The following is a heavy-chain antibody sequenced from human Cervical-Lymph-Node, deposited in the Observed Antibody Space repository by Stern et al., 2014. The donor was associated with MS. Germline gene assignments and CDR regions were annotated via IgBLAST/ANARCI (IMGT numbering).Heavy chain of an antibody. J-gene: IGHJ6*02. Sequence: QVQLVESGAEVKKPGASVKVSCKASGYTFTSYYMHWVRQAPGQGLEWMGIINPSGGSTSYAQKFQGRVTMTRDTSTSTVYMELSSLRSEDTAVYYCAREATGSYLASWVGDYGMDVWGQGTTVTVSS. CDR1: GYTFTSYY. CDR2: INPSGGST. V-gene: IGHV1-46*03. D-gene: IGHD1-26*01. CDR3: AREATGSYLASWVGDYGMDV.